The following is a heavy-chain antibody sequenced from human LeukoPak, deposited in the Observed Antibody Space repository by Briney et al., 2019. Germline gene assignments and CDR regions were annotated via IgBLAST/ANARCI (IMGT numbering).Heavy chain of an antibody. CDR3: AKWGDYDVLTGYYDSDY. CDR2: ITGDGGST. CDR1: GFTFSNYA. Sequence: SGVSLRLSCAASGFTFSNYAMSWLRQAPGKGLEWVSAITGDGGSTYYADSVKGRFTISRDNSKNTLYLQMNSLRAEDTALYYCAKWGDYDVLTGYYDSDYWGQGTLVTVSS. D-gene: IGHD3-9*01. V-gene: IGHV3-23*01. J-gene: IGHJ4*02.